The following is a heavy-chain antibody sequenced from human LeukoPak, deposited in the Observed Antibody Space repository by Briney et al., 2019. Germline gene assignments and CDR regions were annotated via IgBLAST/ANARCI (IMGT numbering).Heavy chain of an antibody. CDR3: AKGAGYCSSISCTGYSGYDFRFDD. J-gene: IGHJ4*02. V-gene: IGHV3-23*01. D-gene: IGHD5-12*01. CDR1: GIIFSSDA. Sequence: GGSLRLSCAASGIIFSSDAMSWVRQVPGKGLEWVSLITKSGDTSYYADPVKGRFTISRDNSKNTVYLQMNSLRAEDTAMYFCAKGAGYCSSISCTGYSGYDFRFDDWGQGTLVTVSS. CDR2: ITKSGDTS.